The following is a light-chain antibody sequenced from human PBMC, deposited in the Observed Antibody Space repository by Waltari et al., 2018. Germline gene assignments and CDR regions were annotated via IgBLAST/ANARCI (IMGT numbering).Light chain of an antibody. CDR1: ALPKKY. Sequence: SYELTQPPSVPVSPGQTARITCSGDALPKKYAYWYQQKSGQAPVVVIYEDNKRPSGIPERFSGSSSGTVATLTISGAQVEDEGDYYCHSTDSSANHGVFGGGTKLTVL. J-gene: IGLJ3*02. V-gene: IGLV3-10*01. CDR3: HSTDSSANHGV. CDR2: EDN.